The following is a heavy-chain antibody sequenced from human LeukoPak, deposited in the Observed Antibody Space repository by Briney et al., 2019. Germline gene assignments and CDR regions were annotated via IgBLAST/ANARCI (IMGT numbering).Heavy chain of an antibody. D-gene: IGHD1-26*01. V-gene: IGHV3-23*01. CDR1: GFTFSDYA. CDR3: ARNTGSYALDY. CDR2: ISDSGA. J-gene: IGHJ4*02. Sequence: GGSLRLSCAASGFTFSDYAMSWVRQAPGKGLEWVSIISDSGALYADSVKGRFTISRDDSKNTLYLQMNSLRAEDTAVYYCARNTGSYALDYWGQGTLVTVSA.